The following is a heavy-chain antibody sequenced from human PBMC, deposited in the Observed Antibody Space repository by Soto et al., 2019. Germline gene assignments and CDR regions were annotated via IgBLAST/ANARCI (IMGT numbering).Heavy chain of an antibody. CDR3: AKDQRSDYDILTGAYY. Sequence: GGSLRLSCAASGFTFSSYAMSWVRQAPGKGLEWVSAISYSGGSTYYADSVKGRFTISRDNSKNTLYLQMNSLRAEDTAVYYCAKDQRSDYDILTGAYYWGQGTLVTVSS. D-gene: IGHD3-9*01. J-gene: IGHJ4*02. CDR2: ISYSGGST. V-gene: IGHV3-23*01. CDR1: GFTFSSYA.